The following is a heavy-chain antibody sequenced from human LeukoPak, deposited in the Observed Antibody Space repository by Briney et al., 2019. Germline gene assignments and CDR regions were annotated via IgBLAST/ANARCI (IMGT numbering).Heavy chain of an antibody. CDR2: INHSGST. Sequence: KASETLSLTCAVYGGSFSGYYWSWIRQPPGKGLEWIGEINHSGSTNYNPSLKSRVTTSVDTSKNQFSLKLSSVTAADTAVYYCARGVSGWQYYFDYWGQGTLVTVSS. V-gene: IGHV4-34*01. CDR3: ARGVSGWQYYFDY. J-gene: IGHJ4*02. D-gene: IGHD6-19*01. CDR1: GGSFSGYY.